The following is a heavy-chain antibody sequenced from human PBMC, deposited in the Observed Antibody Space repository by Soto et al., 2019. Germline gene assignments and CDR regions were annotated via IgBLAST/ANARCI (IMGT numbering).Heavy chain of an antibody. CDR1: GFTFSNNG. CDR3: ERATDNGLDY. D-gene: IGHD4-17*01. CDR2: IWYDGSNK. J-gene: IGHJ4*02. Sequence: GGSLRLSCAASGFTFSNNGMHWVRQAPGKGLEWVAVIWYDGSNKNCADSVKGRFTISRDNPKNRLYLQMNSLRAEDKAVYYCERATDNGLDYWGQGTQVTVSS. V-gene: IGHV3-33*01.